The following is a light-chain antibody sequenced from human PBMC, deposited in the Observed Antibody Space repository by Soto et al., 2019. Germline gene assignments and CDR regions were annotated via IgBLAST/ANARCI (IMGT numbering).Light chain of an antibody. CDR3: QQRSNWPPT. Sequence: EIVLTQSPATLSLSPGERPPLSCRASQSVGSSLAWYRQKPGQAPRLLIYDASNRATGIPARFSASGSGTAFTLTISSLEPEDFAVYYCQQRSNWPPTFGQGTKLEIK. CDR1: QSVGSS. V-gene: IGKV3-11*01. CDR2: DAS. J-gene: IGKJ2*01.